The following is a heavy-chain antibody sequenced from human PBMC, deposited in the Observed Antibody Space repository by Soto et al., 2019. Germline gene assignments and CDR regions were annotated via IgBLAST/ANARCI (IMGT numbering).Heavy chain of an antibody. Sequence: QVQLVQSGAEVKKPGASVKVSCKASGYTFTSYGISWVRQAPGQGLEWMGWINPYNGNTNYAQKLQGRVTMTTATSTNTAHLELRSLRSDDTAVYYCARDWFGIDYWGQGTLVTVSS. D-gene: IGHD3-16*01. V-gene: IGHV1-18*01. CDR1: GYTFTSYG. J-gene: IGHJ4*02. CDR3: ARDWFGIDY. CDR2: INPYNGNT.